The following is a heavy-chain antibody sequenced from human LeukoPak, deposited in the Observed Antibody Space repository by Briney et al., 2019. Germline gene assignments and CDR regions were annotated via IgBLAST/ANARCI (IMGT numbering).Heavy chain of an antibody. Sequence: KPSETLSLTCTVSGGSISSYYWTWIRQPPGKGLEWIGYIYYSGNTNYNPSPNSRATISLDTSKNHFSLKVTSVTAADTAVYYCARTSRHYYGSGSNLTPWPADMDVWGQGTTVTVSS. CDR1: GGSISSYY. J-gene: IGHJ6*02. CDR2: IYYSGNT. CDR3: ARTSRHYYGSGSNLTPWPADMDV. V-gene: IGHV4-59*01. D-gene: IGHD3-10*01.